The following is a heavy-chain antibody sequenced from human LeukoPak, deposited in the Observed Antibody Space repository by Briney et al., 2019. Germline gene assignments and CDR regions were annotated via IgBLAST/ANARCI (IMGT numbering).Heavy chain of an antibody. D-gene: IGHD5-18*01. V-gene: IGHV3-74*01. CDR2: IDNDGSGT. CDR3: ATGSGLWSPDY. CDR1: GFTFSSYW. J-gene: IGHJ4*02. Sequence: PGGSLRLSCAASGFTFSSYWMHWVRQAPGKGLVWVSRIDNDGSGTSYADSVKGRFTISRDNAKNRLYVQMNSLRAEDTAVYYCATGSGLWSPDYWGQGTLVTVPS.